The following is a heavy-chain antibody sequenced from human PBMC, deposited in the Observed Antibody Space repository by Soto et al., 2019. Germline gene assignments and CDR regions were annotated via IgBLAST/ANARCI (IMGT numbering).Heavy chain of an antibody. Sequence: QVQLVQSGAEVKKPGASVKVSCKASGYNLTTYYMHWVRQAPGQGLQWPGVINPSGGSTSHAQKLQGRVTMTRDTSTSTVYMELSSLRSEDTAVYFCARDRGRLYYFDFWGQGTLVTVSS. CDR3: ARDRGRLYYFDF. D-gene: IGHD3-10*01. V-gene: IGHV1-46*04. J-gene: IGHJ4*02. CDR1: GYNLTTYY. CDR2: INPSGGST.